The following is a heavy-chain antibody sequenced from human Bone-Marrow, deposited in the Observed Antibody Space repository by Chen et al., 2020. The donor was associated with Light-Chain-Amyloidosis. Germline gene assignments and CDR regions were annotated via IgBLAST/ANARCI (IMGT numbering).Heavy chain of an antibody. CDR3: ARDGSKYYGSESPNENHYYYYGMDV. J-gene: IGHJ6*02. CDR1: GGSISGYY. CDR2: IYTSGST. Sequence: QVQLQESGPGLVKPSETLSLTCTVSGGSISGYYWSWIRQPAGKGLEWIGRIYTSGSTNYNPSHITRLTMSVDTSQNQFSLKLSSATAADTAVHYCARDGSKYYGSESPNENHYYYYGMDVWGQGTTVTVSS. D-gene: IGHD3-10*01. V-gene: IGHV4-4*07.